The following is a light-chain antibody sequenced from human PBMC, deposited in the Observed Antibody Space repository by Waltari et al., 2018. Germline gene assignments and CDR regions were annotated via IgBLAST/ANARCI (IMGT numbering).Light chain of an antibody. V-gene: IGKV1-16*01. CDR3: QQHLHYPWT. CDR2: SAS. CDR1: QDINDY. Sequence: QMSQSPSSLSASVGDTVTNTCRATQDINDYVVWLQQKPGKAPKSLIYSASSLRSGVSSRFSGSGSGTEFTLTISSLQPEDVATYYCQQHLHYPWTFGQGTKVEVK. J-gene: IGKJ1*01.